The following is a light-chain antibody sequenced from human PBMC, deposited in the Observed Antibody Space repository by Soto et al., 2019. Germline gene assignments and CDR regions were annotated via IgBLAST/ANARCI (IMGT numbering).Light chain of an antibody. CDR2: DVS. V-gene: IGLV2-11*01. J-gene: IGLJ2*01. CDR3: CSYAGSYTLV. CDR1: SSDVGGYNY. Sequence: QSVLTQPRSVSGSPGQSVTISCTGTSSDVGGYNYVSWYQQHPGKAPKAMIYDVSKRPSGVPDRFSGSKSDNTASLTISGLQAEDEADYYCCSYAGSYTLVFGGGTKLTVL.